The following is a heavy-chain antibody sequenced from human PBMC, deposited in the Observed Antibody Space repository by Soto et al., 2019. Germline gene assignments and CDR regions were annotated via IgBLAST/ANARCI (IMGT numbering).Heavy chain of an antibody. CDR3: AKDCYPYGSGQPSGY. J-gene: IGHJ4*02. Sequence: QVQLVESGGGVVQPGRSLRLSCAASGFTFSSYGMHWVRQAPGKGLEWVAVISYDGSNKYYADSVKGRFTISRDNSKNTLYLQMNSLRAEDTAVYYCAKDCYPYGSGQPSGYWGQGTLVTVSS. CDR2: ISYDGSNK. CDR1: GFTFSSYG. V-gene: IGHV3-30*18. D-gene: IGHD3-10*01.